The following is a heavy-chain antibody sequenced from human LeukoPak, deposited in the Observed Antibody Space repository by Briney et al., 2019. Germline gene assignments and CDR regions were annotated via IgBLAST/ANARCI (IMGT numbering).Heavy chain of an antibody. D-gene: IGHD6-19*01. CDR2: ISSSGSAT. V-gene: IGHV3-48*01. Sequence: GGSLRLSCAASGFSFSRHNMDWVRQAPGKGLEWVSYISSSGSATYYADSVKGRFTISRDNAKNSLYLQMNSLRAEDTAVYYCARSSGWYGWGQGTLVTVSS. CDR1: GFSFSRHN. CDR3: ARSSGWYG. J-gene: IGHJ4*02.